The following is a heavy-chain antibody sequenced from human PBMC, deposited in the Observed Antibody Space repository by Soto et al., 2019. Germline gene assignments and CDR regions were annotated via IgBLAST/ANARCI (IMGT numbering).Heavy chain of an antibody. D-gene: IGHD3-16*01. J-gene: IGHJ6*02. V-gene: IGHV3-53*01. CDR2: IDSGGDT. CDR3: ARGGSLFYYYGIDV. CDR1: GLTISTNY. Sequence: EVQLVESGGGLIQPGGSLRLSCAASGLTISTNYMTWVRQAPGKGLEWVSLIDSGGDTYYADSVKGRFTISRDSFKNTLHLQMNNVRAEDTAVYNCARGGSLFYYYGIDVWGQGTTVTVSS.